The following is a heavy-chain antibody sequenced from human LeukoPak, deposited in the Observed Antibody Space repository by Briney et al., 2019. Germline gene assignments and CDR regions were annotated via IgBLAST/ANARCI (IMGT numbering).Heavy chain of an antibody. Sequence: SETLSLTCAVYGGSFSGYYWSWIRQPPGKGLEWIGEINHSGSTNYNPSLKSRVTISVDTSKNQFSLKLSSVTAADTAVYYCARGRRAESDITMVQGCIDCWGQGTLVTVSS. CDR3: ARGRRAESDITMVQGCIDC. CDR1: GGSFSGYY. CDR2: INHSGST. V-gene: IGHV4-34*01. D-gene: IGHD3-10*01. J-gene: IGHJ4*02.